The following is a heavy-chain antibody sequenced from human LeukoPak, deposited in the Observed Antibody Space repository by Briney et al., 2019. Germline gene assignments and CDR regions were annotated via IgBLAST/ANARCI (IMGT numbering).Heavy chain of an antibody. V-gene: IGHV3-30*18. J-gene: IGHJ4*02. Sequence: GGSLRLSCAASGFTFSSYGMHWVRQAPGKGLEWVAVISYDGSNKYYADSVKGRFTISRDNSKNTLYLQMNSLRAEDTAVYYCAKAAARVVIITGNDYWGQGTLVTVSS. CDR3: AKAAARVVIITGNDY. CDR1: GFTFSSYG. D-gene: IGHD3-22*01. CDR2: ISYDGSNK.